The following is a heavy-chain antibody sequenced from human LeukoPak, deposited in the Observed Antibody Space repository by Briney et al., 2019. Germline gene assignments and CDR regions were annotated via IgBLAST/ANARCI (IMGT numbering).Heavy chain of an antibody. CDR3: AKPTAGTDAFDI. Sequence: PGGSLRLSCAASGFTFSSYGMHWVRQAPGKGLEWVAVISYDGSNQYYADSVKGRFTISRDNSKNTLYLQMNSLRAEDTAVYYCAKPTAGTDAFDIWGQGTMVTVSS. D-gene: IGHD6-13*01. J-gene: IGHJ3*02. V-gene: IGHV3-30*18. CDR1: GFTFSSYG. CDR2: ISYDGSNQ.